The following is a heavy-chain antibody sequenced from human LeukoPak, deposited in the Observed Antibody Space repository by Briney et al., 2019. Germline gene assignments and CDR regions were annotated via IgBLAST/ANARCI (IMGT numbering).Heavy chain of an antibody. J-gene: IGHJ4*02. CDR3: ARGGLRYFDGYFDY. CDR1: GFTFSSYW. CDR2: IKQDGSEK. Sequence: PGGSLRLSCAASGFTFSSYWMSWVRQAPGKGLEWVAIIKQDGSEKYYVDSVKGRFTISRDNAKNSLYLQMNSLRAEDTAVYYCARGGLRYFDGYFDYWGQGTLVTVSS. D-gene: IGHD3-9*01. V-gene: IGHV3-7*01.